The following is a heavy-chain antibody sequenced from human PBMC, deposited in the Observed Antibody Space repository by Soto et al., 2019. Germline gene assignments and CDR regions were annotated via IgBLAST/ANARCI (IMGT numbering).Heavy chain of an antibody. V-gene: IGHV4-59*01. Sequence: SETLSLTCTVSGGSISSYYWSWIRPPPGKGLEWIGYIYYSGSTNYNPSLKSRVTISVDTSKNQFSLKLSSVTAADTAVYYCARGYSSSWTYYYYYGMDVWGQGTTVTVSS. CDR1: GGSISSYY. CDR2: IYYSGST. CDR3: ARGYSSSWTYYYYYGMDV. D-gene: IGHD6-13*01. J-gene: IGHJ6*02.